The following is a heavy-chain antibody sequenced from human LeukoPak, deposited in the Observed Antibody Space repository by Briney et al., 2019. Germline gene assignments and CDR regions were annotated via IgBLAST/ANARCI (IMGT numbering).Heavy chain of an antibody. D-gene: IGHD6-13*01. CDR2: IYYSGST. Sequence: SETLSLTCTVSGGSISSYYWSWIRQPPGKGLEWIGYIYYSGSTNYNPSLKSRVTISVDTSKNQFSLKLSSVTAADTAVYYCASSSWSSNWFDPWGQGTLVTVSP. CDR1: GGSISSYY. J-gene: IGHJ5*02. CDR3: ASSSWSSNWFDP. V-gene: IGHV4-59*01.